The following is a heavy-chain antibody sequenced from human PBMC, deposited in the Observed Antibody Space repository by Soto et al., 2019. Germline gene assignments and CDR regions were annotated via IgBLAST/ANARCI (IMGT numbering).Heavy chain of an antibody. CDR1: WCSCVNYC. Sequence: IRWKGSWCSCVNYCSGRILKMQGKGLEWMGIIYPGDSDTRYSPSFQGQVTISADKSISTAYLQWSSLKASDTAMYYCARLTTVTTLIDYWGQGTLVTVS. CDR2: IYPGDSDT. J-gene: IGHJ4*02. V-gene: IGHV5-51*01. CDR3: ARLTTVTTLIDY. D-gene: IGHD4-17*01.